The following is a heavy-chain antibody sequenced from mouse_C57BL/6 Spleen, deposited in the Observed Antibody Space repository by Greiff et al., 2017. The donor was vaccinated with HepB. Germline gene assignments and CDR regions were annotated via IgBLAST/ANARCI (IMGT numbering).Heavy chain of an antibody. CDR1: GFSLSTFGMG. CDR2: IWWDDDK. Sequence: QVTLKESGPGILQPSQTLSLTCSFSGFSLSTFGMGVGWIRQPSGKGLEWLAHIWWDDDKYYNPALKSRLTISKDTSKNQVFLKIAKVDTADTATYYCARIRDDYDIYYAMDYWGQGTSVTVSS. CDR3: ARIRDDYDIYYAMDY. D-gene: IGHD2-4*01. V-gene: IGHV8-8*01. J-gene: IGHJ4*01.